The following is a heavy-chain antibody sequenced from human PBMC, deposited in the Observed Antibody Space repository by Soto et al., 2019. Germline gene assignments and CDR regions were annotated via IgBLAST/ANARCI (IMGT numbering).Heavy chain of an antibody. D-gene: IGHD1-1*01. V-gene: IGHV5-51*01. CDR1: GYSFTSYW. Sequence: GESLKISCKGSGYSFTSYWIGWVRQMPGKGLEWMGIIYPGDSDTRYSPSFQGQVTISADKSISTAYLQWSSLKASDTAMYYCARPSNWSCVPTNYYYGMDVWGQGTTVTVSS. CDR3: ARPSNWSCVPTNYYYGMDV. J-gene: IGHJ6*02. CDR2: IYPGDSDT.